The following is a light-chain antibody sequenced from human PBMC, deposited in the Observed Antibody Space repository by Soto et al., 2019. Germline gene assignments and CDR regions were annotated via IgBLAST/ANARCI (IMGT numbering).Light chain of an antibody. V-gene: IGKV4-1*01. CDR2: WAS. J-gene: IGKJ4*02. CDR1: QSVLHSSNNKNY. CDR3: QQYYSTPLT. Sequence: DIVMTQSPDSLAVSLGERATINCKSSQSVLHSSNNKNYLAWYQQKPGKPPQLLFNWASTRESGVPDRFSGSGSGTDFTLTISSLQAEDVAVYYCQQYYSTPLTFGGGTKVEIK.